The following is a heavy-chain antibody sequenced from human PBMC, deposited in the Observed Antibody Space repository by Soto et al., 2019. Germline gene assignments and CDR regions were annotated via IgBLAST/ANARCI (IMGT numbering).Heavy chain of an antibody. J-gene: IGHJ5*02. CDR2: INAGNGNT. CDR3: ARATYYDFWSGPHPNWFDP. D-gene: IGHD3-3*01. CDR1: GYTFTSYA. Sequence: ASVKVSCKASGYTFTSYAMHWVRQAPGQRLEWMGWINAGNGNTKYSQKSQGRVTITRDTSASTAYMELSSLRSEDTAVYYCARATYYDFWSGPHPNWFDPWGQGTLVTVSS. V-gene: IGHV1-3*01.